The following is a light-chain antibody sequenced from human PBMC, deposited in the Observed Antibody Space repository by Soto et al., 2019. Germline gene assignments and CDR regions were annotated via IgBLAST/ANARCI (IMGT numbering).Light chain of an antibody. J-gene: IGLJ1*01. CDR1: SSDVGGYNY. Sequence: QSALTQPASVSGSPGQSITISCTGTSSDVGGYNYVSWYQQHPGKAPKLVIYDVSNRPSGVSNRFSGSKSGNTASLTISGLQAEDDADYYCSSYTSSITLYVFGTGTVVTV. CDR3: SSYTSSITLYV. CDR2: DVS. V-gene: IGLV2-14*01.